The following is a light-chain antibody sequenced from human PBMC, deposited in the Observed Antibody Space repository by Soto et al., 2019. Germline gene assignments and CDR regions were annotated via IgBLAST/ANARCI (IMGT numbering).Light chain of an antibody. J-gene: IGLJ2*01. CDR1: SSDVGGYNY. V-gene: IGLV2-14*01. Sequence: QSALTQPASVSGSPGQSITISCTGTSSDVGGYNYVSWYQQHPGKAPKLMIYNVSHRPSGVSNRFSGSKSGNKASLTISGLQPEDEGPYYCSSFTSTNTVLFGGGTKVTAL. CDR3: SSFTSTNTVL. CDR2: NVS.